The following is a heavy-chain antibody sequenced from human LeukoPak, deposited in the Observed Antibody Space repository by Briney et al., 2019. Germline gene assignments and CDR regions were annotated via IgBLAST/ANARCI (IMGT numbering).Heavy chain of an antibody. CDR3: SCPGEYGGY. Sequence: PGGSLRLSCAASGVTFSSYSMNWVRQAPGKGLEWVGRSRNRANSYTTEYAASVKGRFTFSRDDSKNSVFLQMNSLKVEDTAVYYCSCPGEYGGYWGQGTLVTVSS. V-gene: IGHV3-72*01. CDR1: GVTFSSYS. D-gene: IGHD3-10*01. J-gene: IGHJ4*02. CDR2: SRNRANSYTT.